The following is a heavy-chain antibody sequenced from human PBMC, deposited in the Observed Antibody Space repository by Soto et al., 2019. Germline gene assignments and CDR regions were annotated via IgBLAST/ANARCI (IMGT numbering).Heavy chain of an antibody. J-gene: IGHJ5*02. Sequence: GGSLRLSCAASGFTFDDYAMHWVRQAPGKSLEWVSGISWNSGSIGYADSVKGRFTISRDNAKNSLYLQMNSLRAEDTALYYCARRVYGLGFDPWGQGTLVTVSS. CDR1: GFTFDDYA. D-gene: IGHD6-6*01. CDR2: ISWNSGSI. CDR3: ARRVYGLGFDP. V-gene: IGHV3-9*01.